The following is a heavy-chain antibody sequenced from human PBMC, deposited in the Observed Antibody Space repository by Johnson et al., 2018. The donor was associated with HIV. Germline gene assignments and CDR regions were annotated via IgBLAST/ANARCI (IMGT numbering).Heavy chain of an antibody. D-gene: IGHD5-18*01. Sequence: VESGGGLVQPGGSLRLSCAASGFTVSSNYMSWVRQAPGKGLEWVSVIYSGENTKYADSVKGRFTISRDSSKNTLFLQLNSLRPVDTAVYYCARVSLAYSYGYDALDIWGQGTMVTVSA. V-gene: IGHV3-66*02. J-gene: IGHJ3*02. CDR2: IYSGENT. CDR3: ARVSLAYSYGYDALDI. CDR1: GFTVSSNY.